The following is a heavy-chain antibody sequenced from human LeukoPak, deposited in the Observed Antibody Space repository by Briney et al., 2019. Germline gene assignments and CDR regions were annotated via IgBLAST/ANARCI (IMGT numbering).Heavy chain of an antibody. Sequence: GGSLRLSCAASRFTVSSNYMSWVRQAPGKGLEWVSVIYSGGSTYYADSVKGRFTISRDNSKNTLYLQMNSLRAEDTAVYYCARDIHCGGDCYSGGPDYYGMDVWGQGTTVTVSS. CDR1: RFTVSSNY. D-gene: IGHD2-21*02. CDR2: IYSGGST. CDR3: ARDIHCGGDCYSGGPDYYGMDV. V-gene: IGHV3-66*01. J-gene: IGHJ6*02.